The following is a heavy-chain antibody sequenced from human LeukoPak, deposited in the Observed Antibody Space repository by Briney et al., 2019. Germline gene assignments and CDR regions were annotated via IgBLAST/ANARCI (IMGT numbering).Heavy chain of an antibody. CDR1: GGSISSYY. CDR2: IYYSGST. CDR3: ARDGVWGAFDI. Sequence: SETLSLTCTVSGGSISSYYWSWIRQPPGKGLEWIGYIYYSGSTNYNPSLKSRVTISVDTPKNQFSLKLSSVTAADTALYYCARDGVWGAFDIWGQGTMVTVSS. V-gene: IGHV4-59*01. D-gene: IGHD3-16*01. J-gene: IGHJ3*02.